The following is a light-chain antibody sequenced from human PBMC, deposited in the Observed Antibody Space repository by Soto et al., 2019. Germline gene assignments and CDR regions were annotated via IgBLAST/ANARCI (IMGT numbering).Light chain of an antibody. Sequence: EIVLTQSPATLSSSPGDRATLSCRASQRVSSYLAWYQHKPGQAPQLLIYDASNRAAGVPARLSGSWSGTDFTLTISSLAHEDFAVYSCQPRSSWITFGQGTRLDIE. CDR1: QRVSSY. CDR2: DAS. J-gene: IGKJ5*01. CDR3: QPRSSWIT. V-gene: IGKV3-11*01.